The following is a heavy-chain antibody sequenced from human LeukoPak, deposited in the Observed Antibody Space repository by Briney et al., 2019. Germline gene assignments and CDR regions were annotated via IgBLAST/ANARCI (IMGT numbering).Heavy chain of an antibody. CDR2: ISGSAGST. Sequence: GGSLRLSCATSGFTFTTFWMHWVRQAPGKGLEWVSAISGSAGSTYYADSVKGRFTISRDNSKNTLYLQMNSLRAEDTAVYYCAKSLGYCSGGSCYGLDYWGQGTLVTVSS. CDR1: GFTFTTFW. V-gene: IGHV3-23*01. CDR3: AKSLGYCSGGSCYGLDY. D-gene: IGHD2-15*01. J-gene: IGHJ4*02.